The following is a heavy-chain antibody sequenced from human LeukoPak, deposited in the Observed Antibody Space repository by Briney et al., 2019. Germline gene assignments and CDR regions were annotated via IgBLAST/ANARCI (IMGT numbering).Heavy chain of an antibody. J-gene: IGHJ4*02. V-gene: IGHV3-21*01. CDR1: GFTFSTYN. CDR3: ARREDYYGSGSYYFDY. D-gene: IGHD3-10*01. CDR2: ISGSNSYI. Sequence: GGSLRLSCAASGFTFSTYNMNWVRQAPGKGLEWVSSISGSNSYIHYADSVKGRFTISRDNAENSLYLQMNSLRVEDTAVYYCARREDYYGSGSYYFDYWGQGTLVTVSS.